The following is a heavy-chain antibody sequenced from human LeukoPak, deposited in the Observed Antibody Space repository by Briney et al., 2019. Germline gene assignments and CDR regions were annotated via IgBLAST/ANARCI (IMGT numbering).Heavy chain of an antibody. CDR1: GFTFSSYS. CDR2: ISSSSSYI. V-gene: IGHV3-21*04. CDR3: AKDGVAGKIMYYFDY. D-gene: IGHD6-19*01. J-gene: IGHJ4*02. Sequence: PGGSLRLSCAASGFTFSSYSMNWVRQAPGKGLEWVSSISSSSSYIYYADSVKGRFTISRDNSKNTLYLQMNSLRAEDTAVYYCAKDGVAGKIMYYFDYWGQGTLVTVSS.